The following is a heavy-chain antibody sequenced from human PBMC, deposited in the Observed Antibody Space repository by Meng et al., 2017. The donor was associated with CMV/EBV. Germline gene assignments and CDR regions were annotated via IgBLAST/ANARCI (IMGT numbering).Heavy chain of an antibody. CDR1: GFTFTSYG. CDR2: ISAYNGNT. D-gene: IGHD2-2*01. CDR3: ARDEIGYCSSTSRRNWFDP. J-gene: IGHJ5*02. Sequence: TCAASGFTFTSYGISWVRQAPGQGLEWMGWISAYNGNTNYAQKLQGRVTMTTDTSTSTAYMELRSLRSDDTAVYYCARDEIGYCSSTSRRNWFDPWGQGTLVTVSS. V-gene: IGHV1-18*01.